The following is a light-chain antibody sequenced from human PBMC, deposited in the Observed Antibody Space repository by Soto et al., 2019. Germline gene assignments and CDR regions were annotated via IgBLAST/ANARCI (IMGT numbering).Light chain of an antibody. CDR1: QGISSW. CDR2: AAS. Sequence: DIQMTQSPSSVSASVGDRVTITCRASQGISSWLDWYQQKPGKAPKLLIYAASSLQSGVPSRFSPSGSGTDFTLTISSLQPEDFATYFCQQSNSFPLTFGGGTKVEIK. J-gene: IGKJ4*01. V-gene: IGKV1-12*01. CDR3: QQSNSFPLT.